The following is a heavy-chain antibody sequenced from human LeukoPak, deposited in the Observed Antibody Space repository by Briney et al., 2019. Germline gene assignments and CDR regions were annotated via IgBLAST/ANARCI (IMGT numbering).Heavy chain of an antibody. J-gene: IGHJ4*02. D-gene: IGHD2-15*01. CDR2: ISGSSSHI. CDR3: ASWLSGGIDY. Sequence: GGSLRLSCEASGFTFSDYYLGWIRQAPGKGLEWISYISGSSSHINYADSVKGRFTISRDNAKNSLYLQMNSLSAEDTAVYYCASWLSGGIDYWGQGTLVTVSS. CDR1: GFTFSDYY. V-gene: IGHV3-11*03.